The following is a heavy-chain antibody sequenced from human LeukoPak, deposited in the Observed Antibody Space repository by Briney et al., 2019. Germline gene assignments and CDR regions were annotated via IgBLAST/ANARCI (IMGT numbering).Heavy chain of an antibody. D-gene: IGHD5-18*01. CDR3: ARRLGGYSYYFDY. CDR2: INHSGST. V-gene: IGHV4-34*01. J-gene: IGHJ4*02. CDR1: GGSFSGYY. Sequence: SETLSLTCAVYGGSFSGYYWSWIRQPPGKGLEWIGEINHSGSTNYNPSLKSRVTISVDTSKNQFSLKLSSVTAADTAVYYCARRLGGYSYYFDYWGQGTLVTVSS.